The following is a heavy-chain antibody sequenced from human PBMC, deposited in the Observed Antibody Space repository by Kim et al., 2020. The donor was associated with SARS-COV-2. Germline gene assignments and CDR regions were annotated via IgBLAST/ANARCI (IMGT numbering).Heavy chain of an antibody. J-gene: IGHJ6*02. CDR1: GFTFDDYA. Sequence: GGSLRLSCAASGFTFDDYAMHWVRQAPGKGLEWVSGISWNSGSIGYADSVKGRFTISRDNAKNSLYLQMNSLRAEDTALYYCAKVYRGGGHMDVWGQGTTVTVSS. CDR3: AKVYRGGGHMDV. V-gene: IGHV3-9*01. CDR2: ISWNSGSI. D-gene: IGHD3-10*01.